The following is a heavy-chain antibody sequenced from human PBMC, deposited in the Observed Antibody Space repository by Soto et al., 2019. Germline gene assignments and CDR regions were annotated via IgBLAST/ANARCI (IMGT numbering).Heavy chain of an antibody. CDR1: GYTFTSYG. D-gene: IGHD6-13*01. J-gene: IGHJ4*02. V-gene: IGHV1-18*01. CDR2: ISAYNGNT. CDR3: ARDDDISSSWFY. Sequence: ASVKVSCKASGYTFTSYGISWVRQAPGQGLEWMGWISAYNGNTNYAQKLQGGVTMTTYTSTSTAYMELRSLRSDDTAVYYCARDDDISSSWFYWGQGTLVTVSS.